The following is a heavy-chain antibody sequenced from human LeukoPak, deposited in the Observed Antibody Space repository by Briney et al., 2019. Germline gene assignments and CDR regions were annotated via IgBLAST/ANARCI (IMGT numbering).Heavy chain of an antibody. J-gene: IGHJ4*02. D-gene: IGHD3-16*01. Sequence: GGSLRLSCAASGFTFSNYAMNWVRQAPRRGLEWVSAISGSGGSTYYADSVKGRFTISRDNSKNTLYLQMNSLRAEDTAVYYCAGTRLGASPEWGQGTLVTVSS. CDR1: GFTFSNYA. V-gene: IGHV3-23*01. CDR2: ISGSGGST. CDR3: AGTRLGASPE.